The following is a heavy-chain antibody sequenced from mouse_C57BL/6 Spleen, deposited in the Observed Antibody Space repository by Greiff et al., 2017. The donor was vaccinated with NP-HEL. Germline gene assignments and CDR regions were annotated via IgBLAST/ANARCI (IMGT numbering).Heavy chain of an antibody. Sequence: EVKLMESGGGLVKPGGSLKLSCAASGFTFSDYGMHWVRQAPEKGLEWVAYISSGSSTIYYADTVKGRFTISRDNAKNTLFLQMTSLRSEDTAMYYCARGGLHYAMDYGGQGTSVTVSS. CDR2: ISSGSSTI. CDR1: GFTFSDYG. V-gene: IGHV5-17*01. D-gene: IGHD2-4*01. J-gene: IGHJ4*01. CDR3: ARGGLHYAMDY.